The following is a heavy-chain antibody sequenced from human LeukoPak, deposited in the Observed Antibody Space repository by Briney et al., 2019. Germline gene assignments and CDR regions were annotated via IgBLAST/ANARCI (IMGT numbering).Heavy chain of an antibody. CDR3: ARDNTPARDIQPYYFDY. J-gene: IGHJ4*02. V-gene: IGHV3-7*03. CDR1: AFIFSGHW. CDR2: IKEDGSER. D-gene: IGHD2-2*01. Sequence: QTGGSLRLSCEGSAFIFSGHWMNWVRQSPGKGLEWVASIKEDGSERQYVDSVKGRFSISRDNTKGSLFLQLNSLRAEDTAVYYCARDNTPARDIQPYYFDYWGQGTLVTVSS.